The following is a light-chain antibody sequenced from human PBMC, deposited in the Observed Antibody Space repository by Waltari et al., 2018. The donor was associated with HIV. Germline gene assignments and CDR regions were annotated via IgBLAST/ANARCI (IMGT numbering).Light chain of an antibody. CDR2: RTD. V-gene: IGLV1-47*01. Sequence: QSGLRQPPSTSRPPGQRVVISCSGSNSNVGKNYVSWFQQLPGAAPILLIYRTDRRPSGVPDRFTAAKSGSSASLVISGLRSDDEAEYFCASWDDALSSWLFGGGTKLTVL. CDR1: NSNVGKNY. CDR3: ASWDDALSSWL. J-gene: IGLJ6*01.